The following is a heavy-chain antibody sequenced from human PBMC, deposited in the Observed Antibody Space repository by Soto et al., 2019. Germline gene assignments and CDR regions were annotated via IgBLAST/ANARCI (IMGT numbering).Heavy chain of an antibody. D-gene: IGHD2-21*01. J-gene: IGHJ5*02. CDR2: IILPFGTA. CDR3: AGVRGPYCGGECYPPTPNWFDP. V-gene: IGHV1-69*13. Sequence: GASVKVSCKASGGTFSNYAISWVRQAPGQGLEWMGGIILPFGTANYAQKFQGRVTSTADESMTTAYMELSGLRSEDTAVYYCAGVRGPYCGGECYPPTPNWFDPWGQGTLVTVSS. CDR1: GGTFSNYA.